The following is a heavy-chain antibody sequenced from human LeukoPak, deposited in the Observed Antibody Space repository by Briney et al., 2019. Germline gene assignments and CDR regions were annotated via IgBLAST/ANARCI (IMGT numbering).Heavy chain of an antibody. CDR3: ARLGSSWRLDY. CDR1: GGSISSYY. CDR2: IYYSGST. D-gene: IGHD6-13*01. V-gene: IGHV4-59*08. Sequence: SETLSLTCTVSGGSISSYYWSWIRQPPGKGLEWIGYIYYSGSTNYNPSPKSRVTISVDTSKNQFSLKLSSVTAADTAVYYCARLGSSWRLDYWGQGTLVTVSS. J-gene: IGHJ4*02.